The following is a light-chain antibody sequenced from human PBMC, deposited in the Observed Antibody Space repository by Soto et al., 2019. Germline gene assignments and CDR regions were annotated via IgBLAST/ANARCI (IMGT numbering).Light chain of an antibody. V-gene: IGKV3-15*01. CDR3: QQYNNWPLT. J-gene: IGKJ4*01. Sequence: EIVMTQSPATLSVSPGERATLSCRASQSVSSNLAWYQQKPRQAPRLLIYGASTRATGISARFSGSGSGTEFTLTISSLQSEDFAVYYCQQYNNWPLTFGGGTKVEIK. CDR1: QSVSSN. CDR2: GAS.